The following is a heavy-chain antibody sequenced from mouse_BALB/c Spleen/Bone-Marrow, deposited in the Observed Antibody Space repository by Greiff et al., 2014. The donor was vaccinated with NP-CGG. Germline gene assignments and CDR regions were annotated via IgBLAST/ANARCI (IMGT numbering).Heavy chain of an antibody. V-gene: IGHV14-3*02. Sequence: EVQGVESGAELVKPGASVKLSCTASGFNFKDTYMHWVKQRPEQGLEWIGRIYPASGNTKYDPKFQGKATITADTSSNTAYLQLSSLTSEDTSVYYCAIYCYGSSGFAYWGQGTLVTVSA. CDR3: AIYCYGSSGFAY. CDR1: GFNFKDTY. J-gene: IGHJ3*01. CDR2: IYPASGNT. D-gene: IGHD1-1*01.